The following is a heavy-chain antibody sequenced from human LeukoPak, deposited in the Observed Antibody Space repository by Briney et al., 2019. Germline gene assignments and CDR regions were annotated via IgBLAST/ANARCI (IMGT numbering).Heavy chain of an antibody. J-gene: IGHJ3*01. CDR2: IYHSGST. D-gene: IGHD3-3*01. V-gene: IGHV4-38-2*01. Sequence: AETLSLTCAVSGYSISSGYYWGWIRPRAGKGREWIGSIYHSGSTYYNPSLKSRVTISGDTSNNQFSLKLSSVTAADRAGYYCPSHLLESLFAYAFDLWAQGPMLTVSS. CDR1: GYSISSGYY. CDR3: PSHLLESLFAYAFDL.